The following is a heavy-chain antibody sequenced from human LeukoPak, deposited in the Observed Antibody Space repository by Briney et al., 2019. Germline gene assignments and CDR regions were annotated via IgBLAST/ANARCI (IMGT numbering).Heavy chain of an antibody. V-gene: IGHV4-59*01. CDR3: VRATYDSSGITTCWFDP. CDR2: IYYSGST. J-gene: IGHJ5*02. Sequence: SETLSLTXTVSGGSISSYYWSWIRQPPGKGLEWIGYIYYSGSTNYNPSLKSRVTISVDTSKNQFSLKLSSVTAADTAVYYCVRATYDSSGITTCWFDPWGQGTLVTVSS. CDR1: GGSISSYY. D-gene: IGHD3-22*01.